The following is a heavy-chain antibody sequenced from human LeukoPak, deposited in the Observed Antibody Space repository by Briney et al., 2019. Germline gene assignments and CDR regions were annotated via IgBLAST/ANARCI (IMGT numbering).Heavy chain of an antibody. D-gene: IGHD3-10*01. CDR2: IKQDGSEK. CDR3: ARADGSGRK. J-gene: IGHJ4*02. Sequence: PGGSLRLSCAASGFTLSNYAMHWVRQAPGKGLEWVANIKQDGSEKYYVDSVKGRFTISRDNAKNSLYLQMNSLRAEDTAVYYCARADGSGRKWGQGTLVTVSS. V-gene: IGHV3-7*01. CDR1: GFTLSNYA.